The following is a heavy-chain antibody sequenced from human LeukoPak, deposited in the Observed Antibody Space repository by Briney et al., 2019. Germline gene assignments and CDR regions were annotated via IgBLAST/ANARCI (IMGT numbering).Heavy chain of an antibody. V-gene: IGHV4-4*09. CDR3: ASPRSGYRYTFDY. D-gene: IGHD3-22*01. J-gene: IGHJ4*02. Sequence: SETLSLTCAVSTPSISNYYWSWIRQAPGKGLEWNGYISSSGSTNYHHSLTSRVSISLDTSKNRFSLNLNFVTAADTAVYYCASPRSGYRYTFDYWGQGALVTVSS. CDR1: TPSISNYY. CDR2: ISSSGST.